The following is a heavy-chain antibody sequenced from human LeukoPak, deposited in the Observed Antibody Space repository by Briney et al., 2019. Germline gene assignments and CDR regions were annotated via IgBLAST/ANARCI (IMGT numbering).Heavy chain of an antibody. CDR3: ARSYGWAVSGRVWLRLGSVDY. D-gene: IGHD5-12*01. Sequence: SETLSLTCAVYGGSFSGYYWSWIRQPPGKGLEWIGEINHSGSTNYNPSLKSRVTISVDTSKNQFSLKLSSVTAADTAVYYCARSYGWAVSGRVWLRLGSVDYWGQGTLVTVSS. CDR1: GGSFSGYY. V-gene: IGHV4-34*01. J-gene: IGHJ4*02. CDR2: INHSGST.